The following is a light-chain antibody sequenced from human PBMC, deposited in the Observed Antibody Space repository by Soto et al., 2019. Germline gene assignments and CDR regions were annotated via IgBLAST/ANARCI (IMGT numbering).Light chain of an antibody. V-gene: IGKV1-5*03. Sequence: IKMTQSPSILSATEGDRVTITCRASQRIDTWLAWYQQKPGTAPKLLIYKATILQSGVPSRFSGSGSGTEFTLAISSLQPDDFATYYCQEYETFSPWTFGQGTKVDI. J-gene: IGKJ1*01. CDR2: KAT. CDR1: QRIDTW. CDR3: QEYETFSPWT.